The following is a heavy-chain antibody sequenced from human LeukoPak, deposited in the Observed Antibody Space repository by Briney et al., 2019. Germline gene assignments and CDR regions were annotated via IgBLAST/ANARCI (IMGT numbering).Heavy chain of an antibody. V-gene: IGHV1-2*02. D-gene: IGHD1-26*01. Sequence: ASVKVSCKASGYTFTSYGISWVRQAPGQGLEWMGWINPNSGGTNYAQKFQGRVTMTRDTSISTAYVELSRLRSDDTAVYYCARSLELPIDYWGQGTLVTVSS. CDR3: ARSLELPIDY. CDR2: INPNSGGT. CDR1: GYTFTSYG. J-gene: IGHJ4*02.